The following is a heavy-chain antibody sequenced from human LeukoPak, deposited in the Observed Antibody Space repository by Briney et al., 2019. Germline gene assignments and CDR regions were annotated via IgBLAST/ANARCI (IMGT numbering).Heavy chain of an antibody. D-gene: IGHD7-27*01. CDR1: GFTFSSYG. CDR2: ISANGVST. J-gene: IGHJ4*02. CDR3: AKNGPNWGELDY. V-gene: IGHV3-23*01. Sequence: GGSLRLSCAASGFTFSSYGMSWVRQAPGKGLDWVASISANGVSTTYYADSVKGRFTISRDNSKNTLHLQMNSLRAEDTAVYYCAKNGPNWGELDYWGQGTLVTVSS.